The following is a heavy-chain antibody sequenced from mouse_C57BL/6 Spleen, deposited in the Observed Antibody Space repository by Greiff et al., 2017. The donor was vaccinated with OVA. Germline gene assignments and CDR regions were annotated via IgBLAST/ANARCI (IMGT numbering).Heavy chain of an antibody. CDR1: GYTFTSYW. Sequence: KESCKASGYTFTSYWMHWVKQRPIQGLEWIGNIDPSDSETHYNQKFKDKATLTVDKSSSTAYMQLSSLTSEDSAVYYCASGGGSGYFDYWGQGTTLTVSS. CDR3: ASGGGSGYFDY. D-gene: IGHD3-2*02. CDR2: IDPSDSET. V-gene: IGHV1-52*01. J-gene: IGHJ2*01.